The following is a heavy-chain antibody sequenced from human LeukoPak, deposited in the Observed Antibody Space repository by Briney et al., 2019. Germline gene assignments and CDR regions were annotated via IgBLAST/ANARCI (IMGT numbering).Heavy chain of an antibody. CDR1: GGSISSSY. D-gene: IGHD2-15*01. J-gene: IGHJ3*02. CDR2: IYYSGST. CDR3: ARVWADCSGGSCYSFALGAFDI. Sequence: SETLSLTCTVSGGSISSSYWSWIRQPPGKGLEWIGYIYYSGSTNYNPSLKSRVTISVDTSKNQFSLKLSSVTAADTAVYYCARVWADCSGGSCYSFALGAFDIWGQGTMVTVSS. V-gene: IGHV4-59*01.